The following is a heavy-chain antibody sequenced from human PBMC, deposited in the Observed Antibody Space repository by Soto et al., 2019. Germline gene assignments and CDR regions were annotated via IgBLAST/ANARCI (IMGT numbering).Heavy chain of an antibody. CDR1: GGTFVRHA. Sequence: QVQLVQSGAEVKKPESSVKVSCKTSGGTFVRHAISWVRQAPGQGPEWMGKINPLSGIPNYAQKFQDRVTFTADTDSSTAYMELSSLRSDATAVYYCATPACAATWCSPSHNLDHWGQGTLVTVSS. V-gene: IGHV1-69*09. CDR2: INPLSGIP. J-gene: IGHJ4*02. CDR3: ATPACAATWCSPSHNLDH. D-gene: IGHD2-2*01.